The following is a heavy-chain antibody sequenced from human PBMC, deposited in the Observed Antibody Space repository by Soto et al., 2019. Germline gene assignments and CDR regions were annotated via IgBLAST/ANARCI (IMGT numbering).Heavy chain of an antibody. CDR3: ARMHYDILTGYYTGGLYYFDY. V-gene: IGHV4-34*01. D-gene: IGHD3-9*01. J-gene: IGHJ4*02. CDR1: GWSFSGYY. Sequence: SETLSLTCAVYGWSFSGYYWSWIRQPPGKGLEWIGEINHSGSTNYNPSLKSRVTISVDTSKNQFSLKLSSVTAADTAVYYCARMHYDILTGYYTGGLYYFDYWGQGTLVTVSS. CDR2: INHSGST.